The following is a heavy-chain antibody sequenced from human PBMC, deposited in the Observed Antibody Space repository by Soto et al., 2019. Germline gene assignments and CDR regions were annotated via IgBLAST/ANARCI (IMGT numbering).Heavy chain of an antibody. Sequence: EVQLVESGGGLVQPGRSLRLSCAASGFTFDDYAMHWVRQAPGKGLEWVSGISWNSGSISYADSVKGRFTISRDNAKNSLYLQMNSLRAEDTALYYCAKDQAGYYGSGSYNNWFDPWGQGTLVTVSS. V-gene: IGHV3-9*01. J-gene: IGHJ5*02. CDR3: AKDQAGYYGSGSYNNWFDP. D-gene: IGHD3-10*01. CDR1: GFTFDDYA. CDR2: ISWNSGSI.